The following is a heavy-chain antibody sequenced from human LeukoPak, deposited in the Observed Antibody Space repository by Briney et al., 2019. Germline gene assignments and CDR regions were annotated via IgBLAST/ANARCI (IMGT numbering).Heavy chain of an antibody. D-gene: IGHD2-21*02. J-gene: IGHJ3*02. Sequence: ASVKVSCKAYGGTFSSYAISWVRQAPGQGLEWMGGIIPIFGTANYAQKFQGRVTITADKSTSTAYMELSSLRSEDTAVYYCARTIQHIAVVTAIDRYDAFDIWGQGTMVTVSS. V-gene: IGHV1-69*06. CDR2: IIPIFGTA. CDR1: GGTFSSYA. CDR3: ARTIQHIAVVTAIDRYDAFDI.